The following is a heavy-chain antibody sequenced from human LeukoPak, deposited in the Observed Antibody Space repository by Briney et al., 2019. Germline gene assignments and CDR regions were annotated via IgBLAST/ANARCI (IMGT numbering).Heavy chain of an antibody. CDR3: ARGSVVVPAAPFDY. D-gene: IGHD2-2*01. CDR2: INPNSGGT. CDR1: GYTFTGYY. V-gene: IGHV1-2*02. J-gene: IGHJ4*02. Sequence: ASVKVSCKASGYTFTGYYMHWVRPAPGQGLEWMGWINPNSGGTNYAQKFQGRVTMTRDTSISTAYMELSRLRSDDTAVYYCARGSVVVPAAPFDYWGQGTLVTVSS.